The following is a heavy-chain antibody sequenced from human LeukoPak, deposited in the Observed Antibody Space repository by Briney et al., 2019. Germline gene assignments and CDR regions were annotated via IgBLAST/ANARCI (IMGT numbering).Heavy chain of an antibody. V-gene: IGHV4-34*01. CDR1: GGSFSGYY. Sequence: SETLSLTCAVYGGSFSGYYWSWIRQPPGKGLEWIGEINHSGSTNYNPSLKSRVTISVDTSKNQFSLKLSSVTAADTAVYYCARGHGSGSYYSFPWYYWGQGTLVTVSS. J-gene: IGHJ4*02. D-gene: IGHD3-10*01. CDR3: ARGHGSGSYYSFPWYY. CDR2: INHSGST.